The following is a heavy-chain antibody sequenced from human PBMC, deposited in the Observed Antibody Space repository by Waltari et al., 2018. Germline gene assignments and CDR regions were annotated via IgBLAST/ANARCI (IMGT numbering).Heavy chain of an antibody. CDR1: GYTLTDLS. J-gene: IGHJ4*02. D-gene: IGHD2-2*01. CDR3: ATDLRPIVVVPAAIAHVGPYFDY. CDR2: FDPEDGET. V-gene: IGHV1-24*01. Sequence: QVQLVQSGAEVKKPGASVKVSCKVSGYTLTDLSMHWVRQAPGKGLEWMGGFDPEDGETIYAQKFQGRVTMTEDTSTDTAYMELSSLRSEDTAVYYCATDLRPIVVVPAAIAHVGPYFDYWGQGTLVTVSS.